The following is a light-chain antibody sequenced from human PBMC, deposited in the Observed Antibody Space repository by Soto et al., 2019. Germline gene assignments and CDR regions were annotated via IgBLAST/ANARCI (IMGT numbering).Light chain of an antibody. CDR1: QSVSTS. CDR2: SAS. V-gene: IGKV3-15*01. CDR3: QQYIHGYT. Sequence: EVVMTQSPATLSVFPGERVTLSCRASQSVSTSLAWYQQKPGQAPRLLIYSASTRATGIPARFSGSGSGTEFTLTISSLESEDFAVYYCQQYIHGYTFGQGTRLEIK. J-gene: IGKJ5*01.